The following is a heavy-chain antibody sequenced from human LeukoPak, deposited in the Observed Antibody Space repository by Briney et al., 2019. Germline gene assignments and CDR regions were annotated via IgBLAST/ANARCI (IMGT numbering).Heavy chain of an antibody. CDR2: IYYSGST. D-gene: IGHD3-10*01. CDR1: GGSTSSSGYY. J-gene: IGHJ3*02. Sequence: SETLSLTCTVSGGSTSSSGYYWGWIRQPPGKGLEWIGSIYYSGSTYYNPSLKSRVTISVDTSKNQFSLKLSSVTAADTAVYYCARMVALAAFDIWGQGTMVTVSS. CDR3: ARMVALAAFDI. V-gene: IGHV4-39*07.